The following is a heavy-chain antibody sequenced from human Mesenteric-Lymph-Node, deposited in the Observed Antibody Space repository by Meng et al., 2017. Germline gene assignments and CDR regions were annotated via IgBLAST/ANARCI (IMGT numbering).Heavy chain of an antibody. CDR1: VYTFNSSS. D-gene: IGHD3-3*01. V-gene: IGHV7-4-1*02. J-gene: IGHJ5*02. CDR2: INTNAGNQ. CDR3: ATNLYYDFGSGNPCFDP. Sequence: LVPFSSECKKPRASLKGSCKASVYTFNSSSMNWVRQAPGRGPEWLGWINTNAGNQTHAQGLTGRFVFSLDSSVSSAYLQISSLNAEDTAVYYCATNLYYDFGSGNPCFDPWGQRTLVTVSS.